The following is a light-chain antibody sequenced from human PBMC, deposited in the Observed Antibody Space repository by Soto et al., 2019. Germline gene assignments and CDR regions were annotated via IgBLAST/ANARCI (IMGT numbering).Light chain of an antibody. J-gene: IGKJ2*01. CDR1: QSVSTNY. CDR2: GAA. CDR3: QQYDSSPYT. Sequence: EIVLTQSPGTLSLSPGERVTLSCRASQSVSTNYLAWYQQKPGQAPRLLLYGAASRATDIPDRFSGSGSGTDFTLTISRLEPEDFAVYFCQQYDSSPYTFGQGTKLEIK. V-gene: IGKV3-20*01.